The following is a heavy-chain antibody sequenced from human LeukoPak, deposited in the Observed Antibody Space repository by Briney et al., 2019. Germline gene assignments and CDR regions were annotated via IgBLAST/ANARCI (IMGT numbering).Heavy chain of an antibody. CDR3: AKTIPAIRGEIDY. CDR2: IRYDGKNK. V-gene: IGHV3-30*02. CDR1: GFSFSDFG. Sequence: PGGSLRLSCAASGFSFSDFGMHWVRQAPGKGLEWVAFIRYDGKNKDYADSVKGRFTISRDDSKNTLYLQMNNLRAEDTAVYYCAKTIPAIRGEIDYWGQGTLVTVSS. J-gene: IGHJ4*02. D-gene: IGHD3-10*01.